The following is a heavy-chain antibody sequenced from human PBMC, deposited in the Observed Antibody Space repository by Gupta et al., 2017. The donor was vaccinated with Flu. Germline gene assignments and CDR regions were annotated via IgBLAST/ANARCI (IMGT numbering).Heavy chain of an antibody. CDR3: ARDLRGSGGPIGHGGDY. D-gene: IGHD3-10*01. Sequence: EVQLVESGGGLVQPGGSLRLSCAASGFTFSSYEMNWVRQAPGKGLEWVSYISSSGSTIYYADSVKGRFTISRDNAKNSLYLQMNSLRAEDTAVYYCARDLRGSGGPIGHGGDYWGQGTLVTVSS. V-gene: IGHV3-48*03. CDR1: GFTFSSYE. CDR2: ISSSGSTI. J-gene: IGHJ4*02.